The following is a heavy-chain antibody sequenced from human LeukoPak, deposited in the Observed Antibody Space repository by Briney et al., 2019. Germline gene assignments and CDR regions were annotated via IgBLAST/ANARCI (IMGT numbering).Heavy chain of an antibody. CDR3: ARGDPHADL. Sequence: PGGSLRLSCAASGFDLRTYEMNWVPRAPGKGLEWIADITISGHTKNYADSVKGRFTISRDNARTSLYLQMNSLRVEDTGVYYCARGDPHADLWGQGSLVSVSS. J-gene: IGHJ5*02. V-gene: IGHV3-48*03. CDR1: GFDLRTYE. CDR2: ITISGHTK.